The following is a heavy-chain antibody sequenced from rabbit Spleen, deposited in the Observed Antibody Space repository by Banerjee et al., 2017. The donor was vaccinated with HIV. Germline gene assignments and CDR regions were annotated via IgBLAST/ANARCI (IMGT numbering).Heavy chain of an antibody. CDR1: GFSFSSSYY. D-gene: IGHD8-1*01. CDR2: IYGGHSAFT. V-gene: IGHV1S45*01. J-gene: IGHJ6*01. CDR3: ARDTGSSFSSYGMDL. Sequence: QEQLVESGGGLVQPEEALTLSCTASGFSFSSSYYMCWVRQAPGKGLEWIGCIYGGHSAFTYYASWAKGRLTISKTSSTTVTLQMTSLTVADTATYLCARDTGSSFSSYGMDLWGQGTLVTVS.